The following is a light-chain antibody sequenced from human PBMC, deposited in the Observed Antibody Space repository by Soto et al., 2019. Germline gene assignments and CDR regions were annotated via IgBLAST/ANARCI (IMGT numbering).Light chain of an antibody. CDR3: MQGADWPWT. J-gene: IGKJ1*01. V-gene: IGKV2-30*01. Sequence: DAVMTQSPLSLPVTLGQPASISCRSSQSLVASDGNTYLNWFQQRPGQSPRRLIYKVSNRDSGVPDRFSGSGSGTDFTLKISRVEAEDVGVYYCMQGADWPWTFGQGTKVEIK. CDR2: KVS. CDR1: QSLVASDGNTY.